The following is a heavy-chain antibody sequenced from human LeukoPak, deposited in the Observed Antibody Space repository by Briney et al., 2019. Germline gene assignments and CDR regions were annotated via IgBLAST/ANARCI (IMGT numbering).Heavy chain of an antibody. Sequence: ASVKVSCKASGGTFSSYAISWVRQAPGQGLEWMGRIIPILGIANYAQKFQGRVTITADKSTSTAYMELSSLRAEDTAVYYCARVRQGSQSDYWGQGTLVTVSS. J-gene: IGHJ4*02. CDR1: GGTFSSYA. CDR3: ARVRQGSQSDY. V-gene: IGHV1-69*04. CDR2: IIPILGIA.